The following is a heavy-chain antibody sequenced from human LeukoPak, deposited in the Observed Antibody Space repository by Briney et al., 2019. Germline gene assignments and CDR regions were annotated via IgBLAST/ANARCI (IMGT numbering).Heavy chain of an antibody. V-gene: IGHV4-38-2*01. CDR2: IYRSGRT. CDR3: ARHYGDYTKPFDY. J-gene: IGHJ4*02. D-gene: IGHD4-17*01. CDR1: GYSLSSGYY. Sequence: SETLSLTCAVSGYSLSSGYYWGWIRQPPGKGLKWIGTIYRSGRTYYNPSLKSRVTISVDTSKNQLSLRLRSVTAADTAVYYCARHYGDYTKPFDYWGQGTLVTVSS.